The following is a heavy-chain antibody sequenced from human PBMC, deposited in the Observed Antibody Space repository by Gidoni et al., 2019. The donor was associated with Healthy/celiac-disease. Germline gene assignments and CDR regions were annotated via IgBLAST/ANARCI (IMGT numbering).Heavy chain of an antibody. D-gene: IGHD3-10*01. V-gene: IGHV1-46*01. CDR2: INPIGGST. J-gene: IGHJ4*02. CDR3: ARERGFGESPRVIVY. Sequence: QVQLVQSWAEVKKPGASVKVSCKASGYTFTSYYMHWVRSAPGQGLEWMGIINPIGGSTSYAQKFQGRVTMTRDTSTSTVYMERSSLRSEDTAVYYCARERGFGESPRVIVYWGQGTLVTVSS. CDR1: GYTFTSYY.